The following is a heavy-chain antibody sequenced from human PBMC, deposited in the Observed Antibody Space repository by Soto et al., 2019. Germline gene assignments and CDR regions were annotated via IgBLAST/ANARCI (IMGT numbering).Heavy chain of an antibody. J-gene: IGHJ4*02. Sequence: VAVISYDGSNKYYADSVKGRFTISRDNSKNTLYLQMNSLRAEDTAVYYCARDRARDGYNYLDYWGQGTLVTVSS. CDR2: ISYDGSNK. V-gene: IGHV3-30-3*01. CDR3: ARDRARDGYNYLDY. D-gene: IGHD5-12*01.